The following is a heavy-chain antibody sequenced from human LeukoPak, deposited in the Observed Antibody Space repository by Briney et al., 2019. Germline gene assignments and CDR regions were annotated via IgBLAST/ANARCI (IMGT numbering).Heavy chain of an antibody. CDR3: ATQVGGFYYYMDV. Sequence: ASVKVSCKASGYTFTGYYMHWVRQAPGQGLGWMGWNNPNSGGTNYAQKFQGRVTMTRDTSISTAYMELSRLRSDDTAVYYCATQVGGFYYYMDVWGKGTTVTVSS. CDR1: GYTFTGYY. V-gene: IGHV1-2*02. J-gene: IGHJ6*03. CDR2: NNPNSGGT. D-gene: IGHD5-12*01.